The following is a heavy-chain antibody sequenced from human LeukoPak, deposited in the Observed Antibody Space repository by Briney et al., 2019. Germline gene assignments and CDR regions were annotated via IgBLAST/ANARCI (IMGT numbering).Heavy chain of an antibody. Sequence: GGSLRLSCATSGFTVSSNYMSWVRQAPGKGLEWLSDIYRDGSTYYADSVKGRFTIYRDRSKNTLFLQMNNLRAEDTAVYYCARADYSYGYGWLDAWGQGTVVTVYS. CDR1: GFTVSSNY. V-gene: IGHV3-53*01. D-gene: IGHD5-18*01. CDR3: ARADYSYGYGWLDA. J-gene: IGHJ5*02. CDR2: IYRDGST.